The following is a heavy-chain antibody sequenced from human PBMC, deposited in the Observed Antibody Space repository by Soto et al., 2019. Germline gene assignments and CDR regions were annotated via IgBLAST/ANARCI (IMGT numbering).Heavy chain of an antibody. CDR2: ISGSGGST. D-gene: IGHD3-16*01. V-gene: IGHV3-23*01. CDR3: APRPGNRGFDY. CDR1: GFTFSSYA. J-gene: IGHJ4*02. Sequence: GASVKVSCAASGFTFSSYAMSWVRQAPGKGLEWVSAISGSGGSTYYADSVKGRFTISRDNSKNTLYLQMNSLRAEDTAVYYCAPRPGNRGFDYWGQGTLVTVSS.